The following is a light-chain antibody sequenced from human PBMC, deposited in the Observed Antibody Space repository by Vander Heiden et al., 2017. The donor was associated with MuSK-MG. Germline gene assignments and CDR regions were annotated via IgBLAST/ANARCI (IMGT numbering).Light chain of an antibody. Sequence: QSVLTQPPSVSGAPGQRGTIACTGSSSNSGAGYDVHWYQQRPGTAPKLLIYGNSNRHSGVPDRGSGSKSGTSASLAITGLQAEDEADDYCQYYDSSRSGPHVVFGGGTKLTVL. CDR3: QYYDSSRSGPHVV. CDR2: GNS. J-gene: IGLJ2*01. V-gene: IGLV1-40*01. CDR1: SSNSGAGYD.